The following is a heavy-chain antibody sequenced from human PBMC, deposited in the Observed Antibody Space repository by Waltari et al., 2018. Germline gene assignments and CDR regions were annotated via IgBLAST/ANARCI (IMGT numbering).Heavy chain of an antibody. CDR2: IYQSGRT. J-gene: IGHJ4*02. CDR3: ARVGGRGGIWDY. D-gene: IGHD3-16*01. Sequence: QVQLQESGPGLVKPSAPLSLTCTVSGYSISSGYYWGWARQPPGKGLEWSGSIYQSGRTYNSPSLKSRVTITVDTSKHQFSLKLSSGTAADTAVYYCARVGGRGGIWDYWGQGTLVTVSS. V-gene: IGHV4-38-2*02. CDR1: GYSISSGYY.